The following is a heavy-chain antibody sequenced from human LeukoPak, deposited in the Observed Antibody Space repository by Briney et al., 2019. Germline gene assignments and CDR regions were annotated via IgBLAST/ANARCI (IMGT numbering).Heavy chain of an antibody. J-gene: IGHJ6*02. CDR1: GYTFTSYY. CDR2: INPSGGST. D-gene: IGHD3-22*01. Sequence: ASVKVSCKASGYTFTSYYMHWVRQAPGQGLEWMGIINPSGGSTSYAQKFQGRVTMTRDTSTSTVYMELSSLRSEDTAVYYCARGAPAGDSSGYYYYYYYYDMDVWGQGTTVTVSS. V-gene: IGHV1-46*01. CDR3: ARGAPAGDSSGYYYYYYYYDMDV.